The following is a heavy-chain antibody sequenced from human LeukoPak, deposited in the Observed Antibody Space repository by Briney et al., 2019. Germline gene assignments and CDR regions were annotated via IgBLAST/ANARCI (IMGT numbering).Heavy chain of an antibody. J-gene: IGHJ4*02. CDR3: AKLIGTVSD. Sequence: GGSLRLSCEASAFIFSGHWLNWVRQAPGKGLEWVSSISGSDGSTYYADSVKGRFTISRDNSKNTLYLQMNSLRAEDTAIYYCAKLIGTVSDWGQGTLVTVSS. CDR2: ISGSDGST. D-gene: IGHD1-7*01. CDR1: AFIFSGHW. V-gene: IGHV3-23*01.